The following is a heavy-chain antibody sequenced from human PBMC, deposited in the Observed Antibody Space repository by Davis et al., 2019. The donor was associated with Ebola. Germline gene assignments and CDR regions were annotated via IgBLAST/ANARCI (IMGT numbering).Heavy chain of an antibody. Sequence: GGSLRLSCAASGFTFSSYAMSWVRQAPGKGLEWVSAISGSGGSTYYADSVKGRFTISRDNSKNTLYLQMNSLRAEDTAVYYCARDDSDYSNYVYYYYGMDAWGKGTTVTVSS. CDR3: ARDDSDYSNYVYYYYGMDA. V-gene: IGHV3-23*01. D-gene: IGHD4-11*01. CDR2: ISGSGGST. CDR1: GFTFSSYA. J-gene: IGHJ6*04.